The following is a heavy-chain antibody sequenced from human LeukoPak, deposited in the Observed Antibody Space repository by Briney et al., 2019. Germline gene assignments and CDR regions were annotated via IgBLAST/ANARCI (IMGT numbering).Heavy chain of an antibody. CDR3: AKDSHHRITMVRGVSRYYGMDV. D-gene: IGHD3-10*01. Sequence: GGSLRLSCAASGFTFSSYGMHWVRQAPGKGLEWVAVISYDGSNKYYADSVEGRSTISRDNSKNTLYLQMNSLRAEDTAVYYCAKDSHHRITMVRGVSRYYGMDVWGQGTTVTVSS. V-gene: IGHV3-30*18. J-gene: IGHJ6*02. CDR1: GFTFSSYG. CDR2: ISYDGSNK.